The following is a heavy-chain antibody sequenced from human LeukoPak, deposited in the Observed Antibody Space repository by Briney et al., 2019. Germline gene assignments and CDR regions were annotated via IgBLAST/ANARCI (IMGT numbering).Heavy chain of an antibody. J-gene: IGHJ6*02. CDR3: ARDLVRAASIYYYYGMDV. Sequence: ASVKVSCKASGYTFTGYYMHWVRQAPGQGLEWMGRINPNSGGTNYAQKFQGRVTMTRDTSISTAYMELSRLRSDDTAVYYCARDLVRAASIYYYYGMDVWGQGTTVTVSS. V-gene: IGHV1-2*06. CDR2: INPNSGGT. D-gene: IGHD1-26*01. CDR1: GYTFTGYY.